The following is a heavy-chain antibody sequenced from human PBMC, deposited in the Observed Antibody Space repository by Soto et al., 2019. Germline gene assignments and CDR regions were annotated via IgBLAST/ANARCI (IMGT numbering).Heavy chain of an antibody. CDR1: GYTFPSST. D-gene: IGHD4-17*01. CDR2: INAYSGDR. V-gene: IGHV1-18*01. CDR3: ASANYGDSDY. Sequence: QGELVQSGAEVKKPGASVKVSCKASGYTFPSSTISWLRQAPGQGLEWLGWINAYSGDRKFAQRFHGRVTMTTETSTSTVYLKLTSLTSDDTARYYCASANYGDSDYWGQGTLLTVSS. J-gene: IGHJ4*02.